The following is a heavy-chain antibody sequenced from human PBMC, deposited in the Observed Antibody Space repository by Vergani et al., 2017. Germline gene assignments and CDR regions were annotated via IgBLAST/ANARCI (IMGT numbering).Heavy chain of an antibody. CDR1: GFTFSSYA. V-gene: IGHV3-30-3*01. CDR3: ARQRDGLDY. J-gene: IGHJ4*02. D-gene: IGHD5-24*01. CDR2: ISYDGSNK. Sequence: QVQLVESGGGVVQPGRSLRLSCAASGFTFSSYAMHWVRQAPGKGLEWVAVISYDGSNKYYADSVKGRFTISRDNSKNTLYQMNSLRAKDTAVYYCARQRDGLDYGGQGTLVTVSS.